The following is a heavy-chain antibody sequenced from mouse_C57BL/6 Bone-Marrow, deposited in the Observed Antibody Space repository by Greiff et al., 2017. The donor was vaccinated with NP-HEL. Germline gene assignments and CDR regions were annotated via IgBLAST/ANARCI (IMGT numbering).Heavy chain of an antibody. V-gene: IGHV14-2*01. CDR1: GFNIKDYY. Sequence: EVQLQQSGAELVKPGASVKLSCTASGFNIKDYYMHWVKQRTEQGLEWIGRIDPEDGETKYAPQFQGKATITADTSSNTAYLQLSSLTSEDTAVYYCARRLPHWYFDVWGTGTTVTVSS. CDR3: ARRLPHWYFDV. D-gene: IGHD2-2*01. J-gene: IGHJ1*03. CDR2: IDPEDGET.